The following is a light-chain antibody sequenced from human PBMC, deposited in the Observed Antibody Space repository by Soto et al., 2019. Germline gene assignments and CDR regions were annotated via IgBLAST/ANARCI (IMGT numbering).Light chain of an antibody. CDR3: SSYTRSSTWV. Sequence: ALTQPASVSGSPGQSITISCTGTSSDVGGYNYVSWYQQHPGKAPKLMIYEVSNRPSGVSNRFSGSKSGNTASLTISGLQAEDEADYYCSSYTRSSTWVFGGGTKVTVL. J-gene: IGLJ3*02. CDR2: EVS. CDR1: SSDVGGYNY. V-gene: IGLV2-14*01.